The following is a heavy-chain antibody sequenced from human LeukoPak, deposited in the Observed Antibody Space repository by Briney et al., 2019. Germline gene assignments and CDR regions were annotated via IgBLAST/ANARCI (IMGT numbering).Heavy chain of an antibody. J-gene: IGHJ6*03. CDR1: GGSISSYY. Sequence: PSETLSLTCTVSGGSISSYYWSWIRQPPGKGLEWIGYMYYSGTTYYNPSLKSRVTLSVDTSKNQFSLKLNSVTAADTAVYYCARDQPYMDVWGKGTTVTVSS. CDR3: ARDQPYMDV. CDR2: MYYSGTT. V-gene: IGHV4-59*12.